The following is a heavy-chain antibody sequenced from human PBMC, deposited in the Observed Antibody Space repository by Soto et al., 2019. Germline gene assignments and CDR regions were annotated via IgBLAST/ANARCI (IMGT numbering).Heavy chain of an antibody. J-gene: IGHJ4*01. CDR1: GYTFTSYG. D-gene: IGHD4-17*01. V-gene: IGHV1-18*01. Sequence: QVQLVQSGAEVKKPGASVKVSCKASGYTFTSYGISWVRQAPGQGLEWMGWISAYNGNTNYAQKLQGRVTMTTDTSTSTAYMELRSLSSDDTAVYYCATRADYGDYEPILGFDYWGHEPLVTVSS. CDR3: ATRADYGDYEPILGFDY. CDR2: ISAYNGNT.